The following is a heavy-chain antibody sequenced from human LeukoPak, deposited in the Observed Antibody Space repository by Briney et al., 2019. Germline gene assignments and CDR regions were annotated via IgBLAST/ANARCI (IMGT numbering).Heavy chain of an antibody. CDR2: ISDSGGST. CDR1: GFTFSSYA. V-gene: IGHV3-23*01. J-gene: IGHJ4*02. Sequence: PGGSLRLSCAASGFTFSSYAMTWVRQAPGKGLEWVSVISDSGGSTYYADSVKGRFTISRDNSKNTLFLQMNSLRAEDTAVYYCAKIGLNGVAPIFDYWGQGTLVTVSS. CDR3: AKIGLNGVAPIFDY. D-gene: IGHD3-10*01.